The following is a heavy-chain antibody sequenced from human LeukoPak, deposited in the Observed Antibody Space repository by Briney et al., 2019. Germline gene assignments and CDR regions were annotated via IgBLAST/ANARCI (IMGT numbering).Heavy chain of an antibody. CDR3: VRGPKGYAP. V-gene: IGHV4-59*01. J-gene: IGHJ5*02. CDR2: IYYSGST. CDR1: GGSISSYY. D-gene: IGHD1-1*01. Sequence: SETLSLTCTVSGGSISSYYWSWIRQPPGKGLEWIGYIYYSGSTNYNPSLKSRVIISVDTSKNQFSLKLSSVTAADTAVYYCVRGPKGYAPWGQGTLVTVSS.